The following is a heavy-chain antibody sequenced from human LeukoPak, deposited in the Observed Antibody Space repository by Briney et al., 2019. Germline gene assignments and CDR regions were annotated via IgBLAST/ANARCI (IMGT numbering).Heavy chain of an antibody. CDR2: IIPMFGAT. Sequence: SVKVSCKASEVTFSSYAISWVRQAPGQGLEWMGGIIPMFGATNYAQKFQGRVTIAADESTSTAYVELSSLRSEDTAIYYCARDTVASLDYWGQGTLVTVSS. D-gene: IGHD6-19*01. CDR1: EVTFSSYA. V-gene: IGHV1-69*01. J-gene: IGHJ4*02. CDR3: ARDTVASLDY.